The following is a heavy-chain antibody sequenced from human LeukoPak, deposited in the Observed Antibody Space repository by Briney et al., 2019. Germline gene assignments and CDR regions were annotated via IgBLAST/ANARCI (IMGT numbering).Heavy chain of an antibody. V-gene: IGHV4-59*08. CDR3: ARHFDSGDYPPDY. D-gene: IGHD4-17*01. J-gene: IGHJ4*02. CDR2: IYSSGST. Sequence: SETLSLTCTVSGGSINNYYWGWIRQPPGKGLEYIGYIYSSGSTNYNPSLKSRVTMTVDTSKNELSLKLKSVTAADTAVYYCARHFDSGDYPPDYWGQGTLVSVSS. CDR1: GGSINNYY.